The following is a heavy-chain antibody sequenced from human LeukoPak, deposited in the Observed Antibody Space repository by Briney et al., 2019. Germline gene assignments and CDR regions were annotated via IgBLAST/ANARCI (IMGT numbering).Heavy chain of an antibody. J-gene: IGHJ4*02. Sequence: GGSLRLSCAASGVTLSGYSMNWVRQAPGRGLEWVSHITFTGTTYYADSVKGRFTISRDNAKKSLSLQMNSLRAEDTAVYYCARDPAGIAAAVFDYWGQGTLVTVSS. CDR1: GVTLSGYS. V-gene: IGHV3-48*01. CDR3: ARDPAGIAAAVFDY. D-gene: IGHD6-13*01. CDR2: ITFTGTT.